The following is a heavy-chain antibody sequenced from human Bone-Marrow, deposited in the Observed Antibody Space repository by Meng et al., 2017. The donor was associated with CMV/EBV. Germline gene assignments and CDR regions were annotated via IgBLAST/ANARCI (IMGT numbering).Heavy chain of an antibody. CDR1: GFTFSDYY. D-gene: IGHD1-7*01. V-gene: IGHV3-11*04. J-gene: IGHJ6*02. Sequence: GRSLRLSCAASGFTFSDYYMSWIRQAPGKGLEWVSYISSSGSTIYYADSVKGRFTISRDNAKNSLYLQMTSLRAEDTAVYYCARDNWNYPLYYGMDVWGQGTTVTVSS. CDR3: ARDNWNYPLYYGMDV. CDR2: ISSSGSTI.